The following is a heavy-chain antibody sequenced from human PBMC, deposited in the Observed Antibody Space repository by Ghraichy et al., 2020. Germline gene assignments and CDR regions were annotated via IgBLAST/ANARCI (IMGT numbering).Heavy chain of an antibody. Sequence: GGSLRLSCAASGFTFSSYAMSWVRQAPGKGLEWVSAISGSGGSTYYADSVKGRFTISRDNSKNTLYLQMNSLRAEDTAVYYCAKDWSWGYSYGLGDWGQGTLVTVSS. V-gene: IGHV3-23*01. J-gene: IGHJ4*02. D-gene: IGHD5-18*01. CDR3: AKDWSWGYSYGLGD. CDR2: ISGSGGST. CDR1: GFTFSSYA.